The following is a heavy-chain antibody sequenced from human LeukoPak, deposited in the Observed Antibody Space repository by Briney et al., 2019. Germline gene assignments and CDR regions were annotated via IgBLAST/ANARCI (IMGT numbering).Heavy chain of an antibody. D-gene: IGHD6-13*01. Sequence: SETLSLTCAVYGGSFSGYFWSWIRQPPGKGLERIGEINHSGSTNYSPSLKSRVTISVDTSKNQFSLKLSSVTAADTAIYYCARGQQQLVLSSWGQGTLVTVSS. CDR3: ARGQQQLVLSS. CDR2: INHSGST. J-gene: IGHJ4*02. V-gene: IGHV4-34*01. CDR1: GGSFSGYF.